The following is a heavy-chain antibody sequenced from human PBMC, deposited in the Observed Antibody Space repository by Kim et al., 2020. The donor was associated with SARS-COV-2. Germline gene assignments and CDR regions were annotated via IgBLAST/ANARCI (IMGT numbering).Heavy chain of an antibody. D-gene: IGHD2-2*01. CDR1: GGSISSSSYY. V-gene: IGHV4-39*01. CDR3: AGSDIVVVPAAAFDY. J-gene: IGHJ4*02. Sequence: SETLSLTCTVSGGSISSSSYYWGWIRQPPGKGLEWIGSIYYSGSTYYNPSLKSRVTISVDTSKNQFSLKLSSVTAAETAVYYCAGSDIVVVPAAAFDYWGQGTLVTVSS. CDR2: IYYSGST.